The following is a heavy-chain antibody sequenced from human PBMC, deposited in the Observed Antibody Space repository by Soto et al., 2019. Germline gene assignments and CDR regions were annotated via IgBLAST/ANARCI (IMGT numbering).Heavy chain of an antibody. CDR3: ARILRGVTMIVVEGAFDI. Sequence: QVTLKESGPVLVKPTETLTLTCTVSGFSLSNARMGVSWIRQPPGKALEWLAHIFSNDEKSYSTSLKSRLTLSKDTSESQVVLTMTNMDPVDTATYYCARILRGVTMIVVEGAFDIWGQRTMVTVS. CDR1: GFSLSNARMG. V-gene: IGHV2-26*01. J-gene: IGHJ3*02. D-gene: IGHD3-22*01. CDR2: IFSNDEK.